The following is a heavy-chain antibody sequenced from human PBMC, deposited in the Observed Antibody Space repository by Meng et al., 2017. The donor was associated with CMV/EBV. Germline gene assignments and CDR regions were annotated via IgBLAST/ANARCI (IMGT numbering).Heavy chain of an antibody. D-gene: IGHD3-3*01. CDR1: GYTFTGYY. CDR3: AREPRRYDFWMGYRDYYYGMDV. CDR2: INPNSGGT. V-gene: IGHV1-2*02. J-gene: IGHJ6*02. Sequence: ASVKVSCKASGYTFTGYYMHWVRQAPGQGLEWMGWINPNSGGTNYAQKFQGRVTMTRDTSISTAYMELSRLRSDDTAVYYCAREPRRYDFWMGYRDYYYGMDVWGQGTTVTVSS.